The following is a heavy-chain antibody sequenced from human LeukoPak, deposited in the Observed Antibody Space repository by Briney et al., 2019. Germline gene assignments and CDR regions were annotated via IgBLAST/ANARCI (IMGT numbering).Heavy chain of an antibody. CDR1: GGSISSYH. D-gene: IGHD2/OR15-2a*01. Sequence: SETLSLTCTVSGGSISSYHWSWIRQPPGKGLEWIGYIYYSGSTNYNPSLKSRVTISVDTSKNQFSLKLSSVTAADTAVYYCARPRRYFSIDAFDIWGQGTMVTVSS. CDR3: ARPRRYFSIDAFDI. CDR2: IYYSGST. V-gene: IGHV4-59*08. J-gene: IGHJ3*02.